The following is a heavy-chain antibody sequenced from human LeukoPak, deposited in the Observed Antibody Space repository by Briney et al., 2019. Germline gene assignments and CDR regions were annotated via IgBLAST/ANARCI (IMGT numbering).Heavy chain of an antibody. Sequence: GGSLRLSCAASGFTFSDYYMSWIRQAPGKGLEWVSYISSSSSYTNYADSVKGRFTISRDNAKNSLYLQMNSLRAEDTAVYYCATTPGIAAAGTGFADYWGQGTLATVSS. D-gene: IGHD6-13*01. CDR1: GFTFSDYY. CDR3: ATTPGIAAAGTGFADY. V-gene: IGHV3-11*06. CDR2: ISSSSSYT. J-gene: IGHJ4*02.